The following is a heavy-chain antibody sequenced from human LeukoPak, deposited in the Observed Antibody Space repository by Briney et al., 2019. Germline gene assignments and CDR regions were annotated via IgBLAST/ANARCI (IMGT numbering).Heavy chain of an antibody. CDR3: AKALNYYDSSGSYYGNDY. J-gene: IGHJ4*02. Sequence: GGSLRLSCAASGFTLSSYAMSWVRQAPGKGLEWASGISGSDGSTYYADSVKGRFTISRDNSRKTLYLQMSSLRAEDTAVYYCAKALNYYDSSGSYYGNDYWGQGTLVTVSS. CDR1: GFTLSSYA. D-gene: IGHD3-22*01. V-gene: IGHV3-23*01. CDR2: ISGSDGST.